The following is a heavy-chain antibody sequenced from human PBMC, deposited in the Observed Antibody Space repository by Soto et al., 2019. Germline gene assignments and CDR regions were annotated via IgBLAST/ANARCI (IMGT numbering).Heavy chain of an antibody. CDR3: ARDVGRGTYYYDSSGYYYVGAFDI. CDR2: IIPIFGTA. J-gene: IGHJ3*02. V-gene: IGHV1-69*12. Sequence: QVQLVQSGAEVKKPGSSVKVSCKASGGTFSSYAISWVRQAPGQGLEWMGGIIPIFGTANYAQKIQGRVTITADESTSTAYMELSSLRSEDTAVYYCARDVGRGTYYYDSSGYYYVGAFDIWGQGTMVTVSS. D-gene: IGHD3-22*01. CDR1: GGTFSSYA.